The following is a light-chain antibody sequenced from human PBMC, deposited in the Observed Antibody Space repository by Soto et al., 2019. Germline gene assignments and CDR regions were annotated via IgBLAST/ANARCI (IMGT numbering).Light chain of an antibody. CDR3: QQSYSTLLYT. V-gene: IGKV1-39*01. CDR2: AAS. CDR1: QSISSY. J-gene: IGKJ2*01. Sequence: DIQMTQSPSSLSASVGDRVTITCRASQSISSYLNWYQQKPGKATKLLIYAASSLQSGVPSRFSGSGSGTDFTLTISSLQHEDFATYYCQQSYSTLLYTFGQGTKLEIK.